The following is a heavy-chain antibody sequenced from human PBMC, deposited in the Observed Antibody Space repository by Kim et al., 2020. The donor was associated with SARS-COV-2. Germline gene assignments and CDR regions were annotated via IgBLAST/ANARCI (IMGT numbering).Heavy chain of an antibody. D-gene: IGHD6-19*01. CDR3: ARDAGSIAVAGHLDY. Sequence: KVSCKASGYTFTSYGISWVRQAPGQGLEWMGWISAYNGNTNYAQKLQGRVTITTDTSTSTAYMELRSLRSDDTAVYYCARDAGSIAVAGHLDYWGQGTLVTVSS. CDR1: GYTFTSYG. V-gene: IGHV1-18*01. CDR2: ISAYNGNT. J-gene: IGHJ4*02.